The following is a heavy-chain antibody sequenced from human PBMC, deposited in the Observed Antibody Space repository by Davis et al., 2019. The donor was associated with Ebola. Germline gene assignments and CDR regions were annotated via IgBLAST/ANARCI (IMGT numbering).Heavy chain of an antibody. CDR3: ARAVGGFSYGMDV. CDR1: GGSISSSSYY. Sequence: MPSETLSLTCTVSGGSISSSSYYWGWIRQPPGKGLEWIGSIYYSGSTYYNPSLKSRVTISVDTSKNQFSLKLSSVTAADTAVYYCARAVGGFSYGMDVWGQGTTVTVSS. CDR2: IYYSGST. V-gene: IGHV4-39*01. J-gene: IGHJ6*02. D-gene: IGHD2-15*01.